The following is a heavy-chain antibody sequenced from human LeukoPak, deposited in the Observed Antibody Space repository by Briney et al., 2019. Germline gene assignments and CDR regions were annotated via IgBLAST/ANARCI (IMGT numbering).Heavy chain of an antibody. CDR1: GFTFDDYG. Sequence: GGPLRLXCAASGFTFDDYGMSWVRQAPGKGLEWVSGINWNGGSTGYADSVKGRFTISRDNAKNSLYLQMNSLRAEDTALYYCARAQEKYYYDSSGYRFDPWGQGTLVTVSS. V-gene: IGHV3-20*04. CDR2: INWNGGST. J-gene: IGHJ5*02. CDR3: ARAQEKYYYDSSGYRFDP. D-gene: IGHD3-22*01.